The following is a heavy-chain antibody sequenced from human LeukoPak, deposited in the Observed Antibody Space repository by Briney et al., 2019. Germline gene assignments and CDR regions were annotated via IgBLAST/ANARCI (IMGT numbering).Heavy chain of an antibody. CDR3: ARRRYDWGGDFAN. D-gene: IGHD3-16*01. J-gene: IGHJ4*02. CDR2: IGGGGTL. Sequence: PEGSLRLSCAASGFTVSSYAMGWVRQAPGKGLEWVSAIGGGGTLYYADSVKGRFSISRDISKNTLLLQMNSLRAEDTAVYYCARRRYDWGGDFANWGQGTLVTVSS. V-gene: IGHV3-23*01. CDR1: GFTVSSYA.